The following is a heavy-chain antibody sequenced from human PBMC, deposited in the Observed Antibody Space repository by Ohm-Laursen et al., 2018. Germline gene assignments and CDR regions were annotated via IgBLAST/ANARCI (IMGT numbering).Heavy chain of an antibody. CDR3: AKSVVGATTDGYDY. D-gene: IGHD1-26*01. V-gene: IGHV3-9*01. CDR1: GFTFGEYA. J-gene: IGHJ4*02. CDR2: ISWNSGSI. Sequence: SLRLSCAASGFTFGEYAMHWVRQAPGKGLEWVSGISWNSGSIGYADSVKGRFTISRDNAKNSLYLQMNSLRAEDTALYYCAKSVVGATTDGYDYWGQGTLVTVSS.